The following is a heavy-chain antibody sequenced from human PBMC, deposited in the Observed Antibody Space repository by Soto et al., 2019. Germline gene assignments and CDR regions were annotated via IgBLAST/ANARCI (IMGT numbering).Heavy chain of an antibody. D-gene: IGHD2-2*01. J-gene: IGHJ5*02. CDR2: ISYDGSNK. V-gene: IGHV3-30*18. CDR1: GFTFSSYG. CDR3: AKESSGDIVVVPAAPDP. Sequence: GGSLRLSCAASGFTFSSYGMHWVRQAPGKGLEWVAVISYDGSNKYYADSVKGRFTISRDNSKNTLYLQMNSLRAEDTAVYYCAKESSGDIVVVPAAPDPWGQGTLVTVSS.